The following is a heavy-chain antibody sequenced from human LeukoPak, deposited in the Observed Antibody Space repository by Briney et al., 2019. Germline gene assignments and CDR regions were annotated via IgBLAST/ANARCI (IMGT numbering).Heavy chain of an antibody. CDR1: GGSISSSNYY. Sequence: SETLSLTCTVSGGSISSSNYYWGWIRQPPGKGLEWIGSIYYSGSTYYSPSLKSRVTISVDTSKNQFSLKLSSVTAADTAVYYCARVRSGGGGITIFGVVISPLGDYYYMDVWGKGTTVTISS. V-gene: IGHV4-39*07. J-gene: IGHJ6*03. CDR2: IYYSGST. CDR3: ARVRSGGGGITIFGVVISPLGDYYYMDV. D-gene: IGHD3-3*01.